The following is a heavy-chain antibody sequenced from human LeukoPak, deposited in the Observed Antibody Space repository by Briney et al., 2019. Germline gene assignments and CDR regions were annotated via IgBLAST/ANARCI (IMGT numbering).Heavy chain of an antibody. CDR3: ARSYDSSGYSDY. V-gene: IGHV4-34*01. CDR1: GGSFSGYY. CDR2: INHSGST. Sequence: SETLSLTCAVYGGSFSGYYWSWIRQPPGKGLEWIGEINHSGSTNYNPSLKSRVTISVDTSKNQFSLQLSSVTAADTAVYYCARSYDSSGYSDYWGQGTLVTVSS. D-gene: IGHD3-22*01. J-gene: IGHJ4*02.